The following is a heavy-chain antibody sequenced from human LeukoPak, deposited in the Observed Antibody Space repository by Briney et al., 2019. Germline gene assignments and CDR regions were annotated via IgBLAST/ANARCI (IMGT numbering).Heavy chain of an antibody. CDR3: AKDTYSSGWARIDY. D-gene: IGHD6-19*01. CDR2: ISWNSGSV. CDR1: GFTFDDYA. Sequence: SGRSLRLSCAASGFTFDDYAMHWVRQAPGKGLEWVSGISWNSGSVGYADSVKGRFTISRDNAKNSLYLQMNSLRAEDTALYYCAKDTYSSGWARIDYWGQGTLVTVSS. V-gene: IGHV3-9*01. J-gene: IGHJ4*02.